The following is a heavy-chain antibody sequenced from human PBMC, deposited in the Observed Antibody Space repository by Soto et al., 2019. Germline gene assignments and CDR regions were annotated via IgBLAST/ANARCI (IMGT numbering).Heavy chain of an antibody. CDR2: INPILSMS. CDR1: GDTFSFYT. CDR3: TRTMVRGEPHMDV. D-gene: IGHD3-10*01. J-gene: IGHJ6*02. V-gene: IGHV1-69*02. Sequence: SVKVSCKASGDTFSFYTINWVRQAPGLGLEWVGRINPILSMSNYAQKFQGRVTMTADKSTNTAYMELSSLTSEDTAIYYCTRTMVRGEPHMDVWGQGTTVTVSS.